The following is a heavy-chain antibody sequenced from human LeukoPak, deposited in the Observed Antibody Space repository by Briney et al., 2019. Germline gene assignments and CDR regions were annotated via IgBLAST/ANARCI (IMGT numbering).Heavy chain of an antibody. J-gene: IGHJ5*02. CDR1: GGSFSGYY. Sequence: SETLSLTCAVYGGSFSGYYWSWIRQPPGKGLEWIGEINHSGSTNYNPSLKSRVTISVDTSKNQFSLKLSSVTAADTAVYYCARGRMTGYDFWSGYPRINWFDPWGQGTLVTVSS. D-gene: IGHD3-3*01. CDR2: INHSGST. V-gene: IGHV4-34*01. CDR3: ARGRMTGYDFWSGYPRINWFDP.